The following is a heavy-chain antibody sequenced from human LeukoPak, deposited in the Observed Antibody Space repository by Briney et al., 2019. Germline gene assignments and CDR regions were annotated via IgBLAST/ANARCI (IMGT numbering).Heavy chain of an antibody. J-gene: IGHJ4*02. D-gene: IGHD4-17*01. CDR3: ARDFHDYGDYPIY. Sequence: PSETLSLTCAVYGGSFSGYYWSWIRQHPGKGRGWIGYIDYNGNTYYNPSLKSRVTISVDTSKNQFSLRLSPVTAADTAVYYCARDFHDYGDYPIYWGQGTLVTVSS. CDR2: IDYNGNT. CDR1: GGSFSGYY. V-gene: IGHV4-34*09.